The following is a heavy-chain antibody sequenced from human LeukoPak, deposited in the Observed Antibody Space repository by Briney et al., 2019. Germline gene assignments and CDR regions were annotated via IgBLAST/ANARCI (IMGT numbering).Heavy chain of an antibody. CDR1: GVTFSSYA. V-gene: IGHV1-69*01. Sequence: SVKVSCKASGVTFSSYAISWVRQAPGQGLEWMGGIIPIFGTANYAQKFQGRATITADESTSTAYMELSSLRSEDTAVYYCARGPRPTYYDFWSGYYTGEYFDYWGQGTLVTVSS. CDR2: IIPIFGTA. J-gene: IGHJ4*02. D-gene: IGHD3-3*01. CDR3: ARGPRPTYYDFWSGYYTGEYFDY.